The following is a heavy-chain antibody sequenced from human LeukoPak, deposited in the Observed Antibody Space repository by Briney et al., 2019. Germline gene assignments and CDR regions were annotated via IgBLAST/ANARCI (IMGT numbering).Heavy chain of an antibody. J-gene: IGHJ4*02. V-gene: IGHV3-48*03. Sequence: GGSLRLSCAFSGFTFSSYEMNWVRQAPGKGLEWVSYISSSGSTIYYADSVKGRFTISRDNAKNSLYLQMNSLRAEDTAVYYCARPYYDFWSGYYTGMVFGYWGQGTLVTVSS. D-gene: IGHD3-3*01. CDR3: ARPYYDFWSGYYTGMVFGY. CDR1: GFTFSSYE. CDR2: ISSSGSTI.